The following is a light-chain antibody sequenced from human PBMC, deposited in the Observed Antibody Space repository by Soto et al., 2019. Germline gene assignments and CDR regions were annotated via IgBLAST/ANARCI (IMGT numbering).Light chain of an antibody. V-gene: IGLV1-47*01. CDR2: RIN. J-gene: IGLJ2*01. CDR1: SSNIGSNY. Sequence: QSVLTQPPSASGTPGQRVTISCSGSSSNIGSNYVYWYQQFPGTAPKLLIYRINQRPSGVPDRFSGSKSGTSASLAISGLRSEDEADYYCAAWDDSLSGPVFGGGTKLTVL. CDR3: AAWDDSLSGPV.